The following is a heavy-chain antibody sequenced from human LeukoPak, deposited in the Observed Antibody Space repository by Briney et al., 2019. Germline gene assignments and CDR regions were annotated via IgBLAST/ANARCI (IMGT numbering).Heavy chain of an antibody. CDR1: GDSISNDHW. V-gene: IGHV4-4*02. J-gene: IGHJ6*03. CDR2: IYHSGST. Sequence: SETLSLTCTVSGDSISNDHWWSWVRQPPGKGLEWLGEIYHSGSTNYNPSLKSRVTISVDKSRNQFSLSLSPVTAADTAVYYCARRRRPPQTKYFYYYYMDVWGKGTTVTVSS. CDR3: ARRRRPPQTKYFYYYYMDV.